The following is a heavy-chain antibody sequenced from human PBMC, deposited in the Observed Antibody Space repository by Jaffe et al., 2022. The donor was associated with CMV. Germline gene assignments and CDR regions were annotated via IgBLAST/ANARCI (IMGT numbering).Heavy chain of an antibody. CDR2: IRSKAYGGTT. V-gene: IGHV3-49*04. D-gene: IGHD3-22*01. J-gene: IGHJ4*02. CDR1: GFTFGDYA. CDR3: TRGYYYDSSGYRLDY. Sequence: EVQLVESGGGLVQPGRSLRLSCTASGFTFGDYAMSWVRQAPGKGLEWVGFIRSKAYGGTTEYAASVKGRFTISRDDSKSIAYLQMNSLKTEDTAVYYCTRGYYYDSSGYRLDYWGQGTLVTVSS.